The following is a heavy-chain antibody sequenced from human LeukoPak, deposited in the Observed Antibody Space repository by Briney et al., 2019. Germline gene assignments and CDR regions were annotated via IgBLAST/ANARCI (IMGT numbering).Heavy chain of an antibody. V-gene: IGHV4-59*07. Sequence: PWSTLCHTCSGSDAPIRSYFWRWIRQPPGKGQEWIGYVYDNDISNFNPSLESRVTILVDRSKSQFSLKLRSVTAADTAVYYCARGLVLAPDDGFDIWGPGTMVTVSS. D-gene: IGHD2-15*01. J-gene: IGHJ3*02. CDR3: ARGLVLAPDDGFDI. CDR2: VYDNDIS. CDR1: DAPIRSYF.